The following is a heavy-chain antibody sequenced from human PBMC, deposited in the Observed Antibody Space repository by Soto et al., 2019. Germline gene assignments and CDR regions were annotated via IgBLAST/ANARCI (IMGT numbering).Heavy chain of an antibody. CDR2: ISYDGRKN. D-gene: IGHD2-2*02. CDR1: GFTFSSFA. J-gene: IGHJ6*02. Sequence: QVQLVESGGGVVQPGRSLRLSCAASGFTFSSFAMHWARQATGKGLEWVAFISYDGRKNSYADSVKGRFTVSRDNSKNTVYLQISSLRAEDTAVYYCARGCSSSDCYTNYYYYYGMDVWGHGTTVTVSS. CDR3: ARGCSSSDCYTNYYYYYGMDV. V-gene: IGHV3-30*04.